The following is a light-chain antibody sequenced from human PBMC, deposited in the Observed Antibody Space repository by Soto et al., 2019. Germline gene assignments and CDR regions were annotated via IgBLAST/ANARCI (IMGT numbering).Light chain of an antibody. CDR2: EVT. CDR3: SSYADNNSLQ. CDR1: SRDVGGYNY. Sequence: QSALTQPPSASGSPGQSVTISCTGSSRDVGGYNYVSWYQQHPGKAPKLLIYEVTKRPSGVPDRFSGSKSGNTASLTVSGLQAEDEADYYCSSYADNNSLQFGGWTKLTVL. V-gene: IGLV2-8*01. J-gene: IGLJ2*01.